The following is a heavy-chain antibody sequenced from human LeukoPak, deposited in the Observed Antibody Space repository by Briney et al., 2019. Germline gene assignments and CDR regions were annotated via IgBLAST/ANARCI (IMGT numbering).Heavy chain of an antibody. CDR2: IYTSGST. CDR1: GGSISSYY. J-gene: IGHJ3*02. Sequence: SETLSLTCTVSGGSISSYYWSWIRQPAGKGLEWIAGIYTSGSTNYNPSLKSRVTISVDTSSDQYSLKLSSVTAADTAVYYCARGRSPYDSSAAFDIWGQGTMVTVSS. CDR3: ARGRSPYDSSAAFDI. D-gene: IGHD3-22*01. V-gene: IGHV4-4*07.